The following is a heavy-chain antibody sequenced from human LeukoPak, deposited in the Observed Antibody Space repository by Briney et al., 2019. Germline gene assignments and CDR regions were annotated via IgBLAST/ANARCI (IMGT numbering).Heavy chain of an antibody. CDR1: GGSFSGYY. V-gene: IGHV4-34*01. CDR3: ARGLVSEPEASYYFDY. J-gene: IGHJ4*02. Sequence: SETLSLTCAVYGGSFSGYYWSWIRQPPGKGLEWTGEINHSGSTNYNPSLKSRVTISVDTSKNQFSLKLSSVTAADTAVYYCARGLVSEPEASYYFDYWGQGTLVTVSS. CDR2: INHSGST.